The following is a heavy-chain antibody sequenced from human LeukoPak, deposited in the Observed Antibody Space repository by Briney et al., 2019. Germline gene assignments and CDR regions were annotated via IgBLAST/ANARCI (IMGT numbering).Heavy chain of an antibody. J-gene: IGHJ3*02. CDR1: GFTFSSYS. V-gene: IGHV3-21*01. CDR3: ASRMVRGVHDALDI. Sequence: GGSLRLSCAASGFTFSSYSMNWVRQAPGKGLEWASSISSSSSYIYYADSVKGRFTISRDNAKNSLYLQMNSLRAEDTAVYYCASRMVRGVHDALDIWGQGTMVTVSS. CDR2: ISSSSSYI. D-gene: IGHD3-10*01.